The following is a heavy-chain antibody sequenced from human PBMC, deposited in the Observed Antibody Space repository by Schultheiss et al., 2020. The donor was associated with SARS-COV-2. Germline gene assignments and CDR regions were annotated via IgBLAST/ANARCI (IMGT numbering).Heavy chain of an antibody. D-gene: IGHD3-10*01. CDR3: ARTDYYGSGSYPYFDY. V-gene: IGHV3-66*01. Sequence: GGSLRLSCAASGFTVSSNYMSWVRQAPGKGLEWVSVIYSGGSTYYADSVKGRFTISRDNSKNTLYLQMNSLRAEDTAVYYCARTDYYGSGSYPYFDYWGQGTLVTVSS. CDR2: IYSGGST. CDR1: GFTVSSNY. J-gene: IGHJ4*02.